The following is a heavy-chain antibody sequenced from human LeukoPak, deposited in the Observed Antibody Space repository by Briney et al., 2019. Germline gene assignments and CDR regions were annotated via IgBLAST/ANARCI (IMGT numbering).Heavy chain of an antibody. CDR2: INPNSGGT. D-gene: IGHD4-17*01. CDR3: ARAKGITTVTTVDY. Sequence: GGSLKVSCKASGYTFTGYSVHWVRQAPGQGLEWMGWINPNSGGTNYAQKFQGRVTMTRDTSISTAYMELSRLRSDDTAVYYCARAKGITTVTTVDYWGQGTLVTVSS. V-gene: IGHV1-2*02. J-gene: IGHJ4*02. CDR1: GYTFTGYS.